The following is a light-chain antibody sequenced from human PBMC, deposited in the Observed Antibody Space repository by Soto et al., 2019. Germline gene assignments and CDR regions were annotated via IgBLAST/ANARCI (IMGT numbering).Light chain of an antibody. CDR3: QQRSNWPST. J-gene: IGKJ4*01. CDR2: DAS. Sequence: EIVLTQSPVTLSLSPGERATLSCRASQSVNSYFAWYQQKPGQAPRLLIYDASKRATGIPARLSGSGSGTDFTLTISSLEPEDFAVYYCQQRSNWPSTFGGGTKVEIK. CDR1: QSVNSY. V-gene: IGKV3-11*01.